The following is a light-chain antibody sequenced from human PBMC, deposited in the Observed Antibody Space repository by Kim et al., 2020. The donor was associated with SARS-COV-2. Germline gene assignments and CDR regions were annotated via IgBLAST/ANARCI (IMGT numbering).Light chain of an antibody. CDR1: QGINNY. J-gene: IGKJ2*01. V-gene: IGKV1-17*03. CDR2: VAS. CDR3: LQHNTYPYT. Sequence: SASVGDNVTITCRASQGINNYLAWFQQKPGKVPKRLIYVASSLQSGVPSRFSGSGSGTEFTLTISSLQPEDFATYYCLQHNTYPYTFGPGTKLEIK.